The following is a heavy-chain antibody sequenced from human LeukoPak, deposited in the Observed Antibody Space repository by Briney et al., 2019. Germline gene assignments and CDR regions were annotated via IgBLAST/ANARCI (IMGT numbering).Heavy chain of an antibody. J-gene: IGHJ4*02. CDR2: ISGSGGST. D-gene: IGHD3-10*01. CDR3: ARAGEGSGILRRSVDY. Sequence: GGSLRLSCAASGFTFSSYAMTWVRQAPGKGLEWVSAISGSGGSTYYADSVKGRFTISRDNSKNTLFLQMNSLRPEDTAVYYCARAGEGSGILRRSVDYWGQGTLVTVSS. CDR1: GFTFSSYA. V-gene: IGHV3-23*01.